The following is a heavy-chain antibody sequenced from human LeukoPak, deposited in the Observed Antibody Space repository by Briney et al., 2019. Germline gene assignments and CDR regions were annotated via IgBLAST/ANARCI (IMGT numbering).Heavy chain of an antibody. Sequence: ASVKVSCKASGYTFTDYYMYWVRQAPGQGLEWMGWLNPNSGRTNYAQNFQGRVTMTRDTSISTAYMELSRLRSDDTAVYYCARDTDSGAYYSVLENWGQGSLVTVS. V-gene: IGHV1-2*02. D-gene: IGHD3-22*01. CDR2: LNPNSGRT. CDR1: GYTFTDYY. J-gene: IGHJ4*02. CDR3: ARDTDSGAYYSVLEN.